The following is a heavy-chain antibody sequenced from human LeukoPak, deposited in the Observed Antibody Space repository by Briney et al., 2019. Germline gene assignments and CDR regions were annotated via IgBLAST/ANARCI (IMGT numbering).Heavy chain of an antibody. CDR2: ISSSSSYI. V-gene: IGHV3-21*04. Sequence: GGSLRLSCAASGFTFSSYSMNWVRQAPGKGLEWVSSISSSSSYIYYADSVKGRFTISRDNAKNSLYLQMNSLRAEDTAVYYCAKDGLDYGSGVYYFDYWGQGTLVTVSS. J-gene: IGHJ4*02. CDR3: AKDGLDYGSGVYYFDY. CDR1: GFTFSSYS. D-gene: IGHD3-10*01.